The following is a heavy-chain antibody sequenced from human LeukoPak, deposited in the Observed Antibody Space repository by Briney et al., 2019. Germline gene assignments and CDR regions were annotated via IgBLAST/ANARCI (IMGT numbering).Heavy chain of an antibody. CDR3: AREYGWDPFDY. V-gene: IGHV3-21*01. D-gene: IGHD6-19*01. CDR2: ISSSSSYI. Sequence: PGGSLRLSCAASGFTFSSYSMNWVRQAPGKGLEWVSSISSSSSYIYYADSVKGRFTISRDNAKNSLYLQMDSLRAEDTALYYCAREYGWDPFDYWGQGALVTVSS. CDR1: GFTFSSYS. J-gene: IGHJ4*02.